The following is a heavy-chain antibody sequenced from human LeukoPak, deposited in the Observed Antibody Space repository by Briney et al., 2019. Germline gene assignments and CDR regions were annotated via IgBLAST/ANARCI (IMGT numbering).Heavy chain of an antibody. CDR2: IYPGDSDT. J-gene: IGHJ4*02. V-gene: IGHV5-51*01. CDR3: ARHGVLAAGEHFDQ. Sequence: LGESPKIPCKASGYSFTSYWIGWVRQMPGKGLEWMMIIYPGDSDTRYSPSFQGQVTISADKSINTVYLQWSSLKASDTAMYYCARHGVLAAGEHFDQWRGRPLVTVSS. D-gene: IGHD6-13*01. CDR1: GYSFTSYW.